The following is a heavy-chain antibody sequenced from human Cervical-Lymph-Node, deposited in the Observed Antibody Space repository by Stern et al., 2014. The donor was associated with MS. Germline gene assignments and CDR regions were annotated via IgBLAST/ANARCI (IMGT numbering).Heavy chain of an antibody. CDR3: ARDYYDSSGYSGGFDP. D-gene: IGHD3-22*01. J-gene: IGHJ5*02. Sequence: QVQLQESGPGLVKPSQTLSLTCTVSGGSISSGGYYLSWIRQHPGKGLEWIGYIYYSGSTYYNPSLKSRVTISVDTSKNQFSLKLSSVTAADTAVYYCARDYYDSSGYSGGFDPWGQGTLVTVSS. CDR2: IYYSGST. CDR1: GGSISSGGYY. V-gene: IGHV4-31*03.